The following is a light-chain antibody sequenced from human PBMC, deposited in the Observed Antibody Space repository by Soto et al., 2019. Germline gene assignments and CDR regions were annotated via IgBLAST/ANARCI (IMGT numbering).Light chain of an antibody. V-gene: IGLV1-44*01. CDR1: SSNIGGNS. CDR3: ASWDDNLNASV. CDR2: SDD. J-gene: IGLJ2*01. Sequence: QSALTQPPSASGTPGQTVTISCSGSSSNIGGNSVNWYQHLPGTAPNILMYSDDERPSWVPVPFSGSKSGTSASLAISGLQSEDEAEYYCASWDDNLNASVFGGGTKLTVL.